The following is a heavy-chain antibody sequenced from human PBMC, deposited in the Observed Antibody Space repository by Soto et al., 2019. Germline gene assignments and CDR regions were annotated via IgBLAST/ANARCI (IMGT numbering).Heavy chain of an antibody. Sequence: SETLSLTCAVSGGSISSGGYSWSWIRQPPDKGLEWIGYIYNSGNTYNNPSLKSRVTISVDTSKNQFSLKLSSVSAADTAVYYCTRGPSGDKVDYWGQGTLVTVS. CDR2: IYNSGNT. V-gene: IGHV4-30-2*05. D-gene: IGHD7-27*01. CDR1: GGSISSGGYS. J-gene: IGHJ4*02. CDR3: TRGPSGDKVDY.